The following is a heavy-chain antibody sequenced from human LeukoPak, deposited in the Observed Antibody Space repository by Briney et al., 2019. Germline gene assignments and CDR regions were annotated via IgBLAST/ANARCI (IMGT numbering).Heavy chain of an antibody. CDR3: ARDPRDSSSSFWFDP. CDR2: ISDSGGNT. CDR1: GFTFTTYA. D-gene: IGHD6-6*01. Sequence: GGSLRLSCVASGFTFTTYAMSWVRQAPGKGLEWVSGISDSGGNTYYADSVKGRFTISRDNSRNTLYLHMNSLRAEDTAVYYCARDPRDSSSSFWFDPWGQGTLVTVSS. V-gene: IGHV3-23*01. J-gene: IGHJ5*02.